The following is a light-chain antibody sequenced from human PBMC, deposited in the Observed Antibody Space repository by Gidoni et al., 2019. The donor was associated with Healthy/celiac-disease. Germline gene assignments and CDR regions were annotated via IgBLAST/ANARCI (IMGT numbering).Light chain of an antibody. CDR1: QSVSSY. Sequence: ESVFTQSPATLSLSPGERATLSCRASQSVSSYLAWYQQKPGQAPRLLIYDASSRATGIPARFSGSGSGTDFTLTIRSLETEDFAVYYCQQRSNWSTFGQGTRLEIK. CDR3: QQRSNWST. J-gene: IGKJ5*01. CDR2: DAS. V-gene: IGKV3-11*01.